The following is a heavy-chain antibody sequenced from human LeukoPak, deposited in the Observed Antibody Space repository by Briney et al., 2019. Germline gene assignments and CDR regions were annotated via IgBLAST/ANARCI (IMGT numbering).Heavy chain of an antibody. CDR1: GGSFSGYY. D-gene: IGHD3-16*01. CDR3: ARGNRGVMLYYYYMDV. CDR2: INHSGST. Sequence: SETLSLTCAVSGGSFSGYYWSWIRHPPGKGLEWIGEINHSGSTNYNPTLNSRVTISVDTSKNQFSLKLSSVTAADTAVYYCARGNRGVMLYYYYMDVWGKGTTVTVSS. J-gene: IGHJ6*03. V-gene: IGHV4-34*01.